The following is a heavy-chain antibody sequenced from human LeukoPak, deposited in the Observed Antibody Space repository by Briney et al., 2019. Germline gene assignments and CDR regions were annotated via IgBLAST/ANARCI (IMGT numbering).Heavy chain of an antibody. J-gene: IGHJ4*02. D-gene: IGHD6-13*01. CDR2: IIPIFGTA. CDR1: GGTFSSYA. V-gene: IGHV1-69*13. Sequence: GASVKVSCKASGGTFSSYAISWVRQAPGQGLEWMGGIIPIFGTANYAQKFQGRVTITADESTSTAYMELSSLRSEDTAVYYCASHITTTAKYSSSWYKGYFDYWGQGTLVTVSS. CDR3: ASHITTTAKYSSSWYKGYFDY.